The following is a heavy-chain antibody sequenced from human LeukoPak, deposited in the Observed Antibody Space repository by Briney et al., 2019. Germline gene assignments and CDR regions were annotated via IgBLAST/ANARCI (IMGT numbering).Heavy chain of an antibody. CDR3: ERKALTYVGAFDI. CDR2: INPNNGGT. D-gene: IGHD4-23*01. Sequence: ASVKVSCKASGYTFTGYYMHWVRQAPGQGLTWMGRINPNNGGTNYPQKLQGRVTMTRDTFISTAYMEMSRLRSDDTAVYYCERKALTYVGAFDIWGKGTMVTVSS. J-gene: IGHJ3*02. CDR1: GYTFTGYY. V-gene: IGHV1-2*06.